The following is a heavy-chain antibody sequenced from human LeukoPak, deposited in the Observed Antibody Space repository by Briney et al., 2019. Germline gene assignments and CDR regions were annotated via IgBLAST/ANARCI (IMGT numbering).Heavy chain of an antibody. CDR2: ISSGGTYE. CDR3: ARDSTYYYDSGSSGPHYFDN. Sequence: GGSLRLSSAASGFTFSNYAMHWVRQAPGKGLEWVSLISSGGTYEYYADSVKGRFTISRDNSKNTLYLQLNSLRAEDTAVYYCARDSTYYYDSGSSGPHYFDNWGQGTLVTVSS. D-gene: IGHD3-10*01. V-gene: IGHV3-30*01. J-gene: IGHJ4*02. CDR1: GFTFSNYA.